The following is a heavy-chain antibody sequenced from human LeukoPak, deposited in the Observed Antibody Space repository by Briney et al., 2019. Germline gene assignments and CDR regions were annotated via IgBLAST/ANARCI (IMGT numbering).Heavy chain of an antibody. V-gene: IGHV3-15*01. CDR2: IKSNADDDGKA. Sequence: GGSLRLSCAASGFGFSTAWMVWVRQSPGKGLEWVGRIKSNADDDGKADYAAPVKGRFVMSRDDSQNVLYLQMNSLKTDDTAVYYCTTDFSHFDFSSGFYSYWGQGVLVTVSS. D-gene: IGHD3-3*01. CDR3: TTDFSHFDFSSGFYSY. CDR1: GFGFSTAW. J-gene: IGHJ4*02.